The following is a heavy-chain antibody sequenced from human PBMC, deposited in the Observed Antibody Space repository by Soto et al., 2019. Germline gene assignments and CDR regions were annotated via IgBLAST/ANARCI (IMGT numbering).Heavy chain of an antibody. V-gene: IGHV3-7*03. CDR3: ARETSGPFGVVIIYYYYYGMDV. CDR1: GFTFSSYW. D-gene: IGHD3-3*01. J-gene: IGHJ6*02. Sequence: EVQLVESGGGLVQPGGSLRLSCAASGFTFSSYWMSWVRQAPGKGLEWVANIKQDGSEKYYVDSVKGRFTISRDNAKNSLYLQMNSLRAEDTAVYYCARETSGPFGVVIIYYYYYGMDVWGQGTTVTVSS. CDR2: IKQDGSEK.